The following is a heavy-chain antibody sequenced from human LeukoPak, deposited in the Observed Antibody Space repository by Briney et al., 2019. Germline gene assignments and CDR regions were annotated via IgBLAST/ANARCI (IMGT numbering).Heavy chain of an antibody. CDR1: GFTFSSHV. J-gene: IGHJ6*03. CDR2: ISASGFST. CDR3: AKVVPATVTPGVSYYYYYMDV. D-gene: IGHD4-17*01. Sequence: GGSLRLSCTASGFTFSSHVMSWVRQVPGKGLEWVSAISASGFSTFYADSVKGRFTISRDNSKTSVSLQMNSLRAEDTAMYYFAKVVPATVTPGVSYYYYYMDVWGKGTTVTVSS. V-gene: IGHV3-23*01.